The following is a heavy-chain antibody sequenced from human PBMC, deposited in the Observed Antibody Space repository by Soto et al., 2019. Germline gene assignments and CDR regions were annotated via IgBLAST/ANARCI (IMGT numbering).Heavy chain of an antibody. V-gene: IGHV3-21*01. CDR2: VSSNSAYI. D-gene: IGHD6-13*01. CDR1: VFTFRSFT. J-gene: IGHJ5*02. Sequence: GGSLRLSCAASVFTFRSFTMNWVRQAPGKGLEWVSTVSSNSAYIYYTDALRGRFTIPGDNAKNSLHLLLNSLRAEDTAVYYCTRDASRDSSARGWFDPWGPGTLVTVSS. CDR3: TRDASRDSSARGWFDP.